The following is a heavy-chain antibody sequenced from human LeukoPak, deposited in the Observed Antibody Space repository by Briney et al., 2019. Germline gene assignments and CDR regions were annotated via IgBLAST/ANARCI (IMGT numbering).Heavy chain of an antibody. Sequence: QTGGSLRLSCAASGFTFSSYAMSWVRQAPGKGLEWVSAISGSGGSTYYADSVKGRFTISRDNSKNTLYLQMNSLRAEDTAVYYCARTGVGRVYSSSWYPQNWGQGTPVTVSS. D-gene: IGHD6-13*01. CDR1: GFTFSSYA. CDR2: ISGSGGST. J-gene: IGHJ4*02. CDR3: ARTGVGRVYSSSWYPQN. V-gene: IGHV3-23*01.